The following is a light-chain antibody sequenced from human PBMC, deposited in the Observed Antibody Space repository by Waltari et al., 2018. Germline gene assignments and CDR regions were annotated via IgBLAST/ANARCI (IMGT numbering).Light chain of an antibody. Sequence: DIQLTPSPSFLSAFAGDRVTITCRASQGISNYLAWYQQKPGKAPKLLMYSASTLQSGVPSRFSGSGSGTEFTLTISSLQTEDFATYYCQQLNNYPIAFGGGTKVEIK. CDR1: QGISNY. J-gene: IGKJ4*01. V-gene: IGKV1-9*01. CDR2: SAS. CDR3: QQLNNYPIA.